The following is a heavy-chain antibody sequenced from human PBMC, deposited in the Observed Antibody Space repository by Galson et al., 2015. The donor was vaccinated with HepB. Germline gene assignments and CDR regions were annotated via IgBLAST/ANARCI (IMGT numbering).Heavy chain of an antibody. Sequence: SLRLSCAASGITITDYWMSWVRQAPGKGLEWVANIKKDGSARYYANSVKGRFTISRDSAKSSFYLQMNSLRAGDTAVYYCSYGSKTWDSDYWGQGTLVTVSS. V-gene: IGHV3-7*01. CDR1: GITITDYW. CDR3: SYGSKTWDSDY. D-gene: IGHD4/OR15-4a*01. J-gene: IGHJ4*02. CDR2: IKKDGSAR.